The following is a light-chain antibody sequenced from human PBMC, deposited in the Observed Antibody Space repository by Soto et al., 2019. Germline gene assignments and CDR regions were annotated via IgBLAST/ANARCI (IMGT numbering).Light chain of an antibody. J-gene: IGKJ2*01. Sequence: EIAMTQSPATLSVSPGERATLSCRASQSVSGNFAWYQQKPGQAPRLLIDGASTRANGIPARFSGSGSGTEFTLTITSLQSEDFAVYYCQQYNNWPPTFGQGTKLEIK. CDR2: GAS. CDR3: QQYNNWPPT. CDR1: QSVSGN. V-gene: IGKV3-15*01.